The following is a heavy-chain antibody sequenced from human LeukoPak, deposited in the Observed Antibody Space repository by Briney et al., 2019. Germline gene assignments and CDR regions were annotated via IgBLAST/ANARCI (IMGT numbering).Heavy chain of an antibody. CDR3: AKDRPLSMEYPPWYFDY. D-gene: IGHD2/OR15-2a*01. CDR1: GFTFGSYA. V-gene: IGHV3-23*01. CDR2: ISGSGGST. J-gene: IGHJ4*02. Sequence: GGSLRLSCAASGFTFGSYAMGWVRQAPGKGLEWVSAISGSGGSTYYADSVKDRFTISRDNSKNTLYLQMNSLRAEDTATFYCAKDRPLSMEYPPWYFDYWGQGTLVTVSS.